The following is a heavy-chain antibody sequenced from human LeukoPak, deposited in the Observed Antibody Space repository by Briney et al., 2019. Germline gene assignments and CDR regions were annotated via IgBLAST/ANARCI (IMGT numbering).Heavy chain of an antibody. J-gene: IGHJ2*01. Sequence: GGSLRLSCAASGFTFSSYGMHWVRQAPGKGLECVAVISYDGSNKYYADSVKGRFTISRVNSKNTLYLQMNSLRAEDTAVYYCAKGTYYYGSTESTGSWYFDLWGRGTLVTVSS. D-gene: IGHD3-10*01. CDR1: GFTFSSYG. CDR3: AKGTYYYGSTESTGSWYFDL. V-gene: IGHV3-30*18. CDR2: ISYDGSNK.